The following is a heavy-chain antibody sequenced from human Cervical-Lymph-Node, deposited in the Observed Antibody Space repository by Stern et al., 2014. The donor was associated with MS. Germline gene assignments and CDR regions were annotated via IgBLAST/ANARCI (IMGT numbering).Heavy chain of an antibody. V-gene: IGHV1-69*01. CDR1: GGTFSSYA. Sequence: QVQLVQSGAEVKKPGSSVKVSCKASGGTFSSYAISWVRQAPGQGLEWMGGLIPIFGTANYAQKFQGRVTITADESTSTAYMELSSLRSEDTAVYYCARDTAIAARPNYYYYGMDVWGQGTTVTVSS. CDR2: LIPIFGTA. CDR3: ARDTAIAARPNYYYYGMDV. D-gene: IGHD6-6*01. J-gene: IGHJ6*02.